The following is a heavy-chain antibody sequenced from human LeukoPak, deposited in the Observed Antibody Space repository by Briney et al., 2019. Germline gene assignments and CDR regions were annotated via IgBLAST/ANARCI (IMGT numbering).Heavy chain of an antibody. V-gene: IGHV4-59*01. CDR2: IYYSGST. Sequence: SETLSLTCTDSGGSISSYYWSWIRQTPGEGLEWIGYIYYSGSTNYNPSLKSRVTISVDTSKNQFSLKLSSVTAADTAVYYCARNSGWYGTYFDYWGQGTLVTVSS. CDR1: GGSISSYY. CDR3: ARNSGWYGTYFDY. D-gene: IGHD6-19*01. J-gene: IGHJ4*02.